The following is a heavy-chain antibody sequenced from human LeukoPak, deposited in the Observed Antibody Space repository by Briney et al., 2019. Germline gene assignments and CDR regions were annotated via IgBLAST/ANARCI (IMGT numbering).Heavy chain of an antibody. V-gene: IGHV3-23*01. D-gene: IGHD6-19*01. Sequence: GGSLRLFCAASGFTFSSYAMSWVRQAPGKGLEWVSAISGSCGSTYYADSVEGRFTISRDHSKNTLYLQMNSLRAEDPAVYYCAKDPGYRSGTVFYWGQGTLVTVSS. J-gene: IGHJ4*02. CDR3: AKDPGYRSGTVFY. CDR1: GFTFSSYA. CDR2: ISGSCGST.